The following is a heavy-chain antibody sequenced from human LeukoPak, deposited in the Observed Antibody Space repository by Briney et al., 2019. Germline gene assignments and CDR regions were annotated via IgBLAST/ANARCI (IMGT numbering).Heavy chain of an antibody. CDR2: MNPNSGNT. Sequence: ASVKVSCKASGYTFTSYDINWVRQATGLGLEWMGWMNPNSGNTGYAQKFQGRVTMTRNTSISTAYMELSSLRSEDTAVYYCARGGNCSSTSCYTRWFDPWGQGTLVTVSS. J-gene: IGHJ5*02. V-gene: IGHV1-8*01. D-gene: IGHD2-2*02. CDR3: ARGGNCSSTSCYTRWFDP. CDR1: GYTFTSYD.